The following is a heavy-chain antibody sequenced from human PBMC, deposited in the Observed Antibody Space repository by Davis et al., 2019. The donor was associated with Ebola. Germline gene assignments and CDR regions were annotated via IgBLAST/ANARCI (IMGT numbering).Heavy chain of an antibody. V-gene: IGHV2-70*01. D-gene: IGHD3-10*01. CDR2: IDWDDDK. CDR1: GFSLSTSGMC. J-gene: IGHJ6*02. Sequence: SGPTLVKPTQTLTLTCTFSGFSLSTSGMCVSWIRQPPGKALEWLALIDWDDDKYYSTSLKTRLTISKDTSKNQVVLTMTNMDPVDTATYYCARLITMERPGNYYYYYGMDVWGQGTTVTVSS. CDR3: ARLITMERPGNYYYYYGMDV.